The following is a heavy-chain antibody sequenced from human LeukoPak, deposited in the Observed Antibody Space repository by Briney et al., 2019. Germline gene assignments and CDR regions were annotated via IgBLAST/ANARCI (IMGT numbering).Heavy chain of an antibody. J-gene: IGHJ5*02. V-gene: IGHV4-30-4*01. CDR2: IHSSGNT. D-gene: IGHD3-10*01. CDR3: ARERSMVRGISWFDP. CDR1: GDSISSGGFY. Sequence: SETLSLTCSVSGDSISSGGFYWSWIRQPPGKGLEWIGYIHSSGNTYYNPSLKSRVFISVDASKNQFSLKVTSVTAADTAVYYCARERSMVRGISWFDPWGQGTLATVSS.